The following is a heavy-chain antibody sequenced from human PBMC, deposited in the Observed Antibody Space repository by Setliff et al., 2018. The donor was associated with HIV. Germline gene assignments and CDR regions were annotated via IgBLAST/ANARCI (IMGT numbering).Heavy chain of an antibody. Sequence: SETLSLTCTVSGASVSSGGYYWSWIRQPAGKGLEWIGHIYISGSTNYNPSFNSRVTISVDTSKNQFSLKLSSVTAADTAVYYCVRDRETVSISGVAVPYFDYWGQGTQVTVSS. CDR3: VRDRETVSISGVAVPYFDY. CDR1: GASVSSGGYY. J-gene: IGHJ4*02. D-gene: IGHD3-3*01. V-gene: IGHV4-61*09. CDR2: IYISGST.